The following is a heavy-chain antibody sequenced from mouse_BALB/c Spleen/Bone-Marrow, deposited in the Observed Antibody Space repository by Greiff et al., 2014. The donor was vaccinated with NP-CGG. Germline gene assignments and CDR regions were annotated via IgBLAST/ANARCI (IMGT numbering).Heavy chain of an antibody. J-gene: IGHJ4*01. CDR3: ARRTLAMDY. CDR2: IDPTTSET. V-gene: IGHV1-61*01. Sequence: GQLKEDGGELVRPGASVKMSCKATEYKFSTYWMEWGKKRTGQGLEWIGMIDPTTSETRLNRKFKDKATLIVDKSSNTAYMQLSSLTSEDSAVYYCARRTLAMDYWGQGTSVTVSS. CDR1: EYKFSTYW.